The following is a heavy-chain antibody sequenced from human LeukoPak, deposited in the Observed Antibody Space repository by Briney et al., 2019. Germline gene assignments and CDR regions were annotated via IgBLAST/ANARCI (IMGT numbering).Heavy chain of an antibody. CDR1: GGSFTGYY. V-gene: IGHV4-34*01. CDR2: INHSGST. Sequence: SETLSLTCAVYGGSFTGYYWSWIRQPPGKGLEWIGEINHSGSTNYNPSLKSRVTISVDTSKNQFSLKLSSVTAVDTAVYYCARAEYGMDVWGQGTTVTVS. J-gene: IGHJ6*02. CDR3: ARAEYGMDV.